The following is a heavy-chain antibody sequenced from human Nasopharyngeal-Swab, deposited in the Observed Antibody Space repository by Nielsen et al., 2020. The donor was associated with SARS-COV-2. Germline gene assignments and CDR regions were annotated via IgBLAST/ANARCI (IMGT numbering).Heavy chain of an antibody. CDR2: INPTGDTT. V-gene: IGHV1-46*01. CDR1: GCTFTNSH. Sequence: ASVKVSCKASGCTFTNSHMHWVRQAPGQGLEWMGMINPTGDTTSDAQNFEGRLSVTRDTSTGTVYMELSSLRSEDTAVYYCASGGSDFWEGYFDNWGQGTLVTVSS. J-gene: IGHJ4*02. CDR3: ASGGSDFWEGYFDN. D-gene: IGHD3/OR15-3a*01.